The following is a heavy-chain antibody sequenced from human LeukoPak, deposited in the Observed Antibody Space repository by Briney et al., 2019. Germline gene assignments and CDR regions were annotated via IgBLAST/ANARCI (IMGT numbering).Heavy chain of an antibody. CDR3: ARDLGYPRGY. V-gene: IGHV4-39*07. CDR1: GASISSSTYY. J-gene: IGHJ4*02. D-gene: IGHD2-15*01. CDR2: IYFSGST. Sequence: PSETLSLTCTVSGASISSSTYYWGWIRQPPGKGLEWIGSIYFSGSTNYNPSLKSRVTISVDKSKNQFSLKLSSVTAADTAVYYCARDLGYPRGYWGQGTLVTVSS.